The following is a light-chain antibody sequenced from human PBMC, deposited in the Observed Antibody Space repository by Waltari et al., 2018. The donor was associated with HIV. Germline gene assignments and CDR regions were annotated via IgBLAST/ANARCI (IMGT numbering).Light chain of an antibody. Sequence: IQLTQSPSCLSATVGERVPITCRATQAVSNYLAWYQQKPGKAPDLLIYHVSILQSGVPSRFSGSGSGTEFTLTISGLQPEDFATYYCHQLKTYPLTFGGGTKVEIK. CDR2: HVS. CDR3: HQLKTYPLT. J-gene: IGKJ4*01. CDR1: QAVSNY. V-gene: IGKV1-9*01.